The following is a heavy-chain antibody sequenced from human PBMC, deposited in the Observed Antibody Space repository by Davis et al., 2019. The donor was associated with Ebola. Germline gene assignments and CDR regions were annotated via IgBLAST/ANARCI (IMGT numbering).Heavy chain of an antibody. CDR1: GFTLRSYG. CDR2: IWYDGSNK. CDR3: ARWGLPSSGWYGYFDY. J-gene: IGHJ4*02. V-gene: IGHV3-33*01. Sequence: GESLKISCAASGFTLRSYGMHWVRQAPGKGLEWVAVIWYDGSNKYYADSVKGRFTIPRDNPKNTLYLQMNSLRAEDTAVYYCARWGLPSSGWYGYFDYWGQGTLVTVSS. D-gene: IGHD6-19*01.